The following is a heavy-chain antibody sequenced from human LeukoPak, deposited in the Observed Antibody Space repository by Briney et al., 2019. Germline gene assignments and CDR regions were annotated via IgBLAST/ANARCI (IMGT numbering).Heavy chain of an antibody. CDR2: ISSSGST. D-gene: IGHD5-12*01. CDR1: EFTFSSYA. Sequence: GGSLRLSCAASEFTFSSYAMSWGRQAPGKGLEWVSTISSSGSTYYGDSVKGRFTISRDKSKNTLYLQMDRLRAEDTAIYYCAKIREYSGYDLTPAFDIWGQGKMVTASS. J-gene: IGHJ3*02. CDR3: AKIREYSGYDLTPAFDI. V-gene: IGHV3-23*01.